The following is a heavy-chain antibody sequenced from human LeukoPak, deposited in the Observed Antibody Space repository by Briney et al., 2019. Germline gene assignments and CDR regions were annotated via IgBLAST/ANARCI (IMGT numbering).Heavy chain of an antibody. CDR2: INPNSGGT. Sequence: ASVKVSCKASGYTFTGYYMHWVRQAPGQGLEWMGWINPNSGGTNYAQKFQGRVTMTRDTSISTAYMELSRLRSDDTAVYYCARVLIMTTVTRDYWGQGTLVTVSS. J-gene: IGHJ4*02. CDR1: GYTFTGYY. V-gene: IGHV1-2*02. CDR3: ARVLIMTTVTRDY. D-gene: IGHD4-17*01.